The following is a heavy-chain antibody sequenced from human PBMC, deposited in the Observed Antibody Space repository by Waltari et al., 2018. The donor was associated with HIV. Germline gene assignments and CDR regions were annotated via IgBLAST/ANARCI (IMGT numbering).Heavy chain of an antibody. D-gene: IGHD1-26*01. Sequence: QVQLVQSGAEVKKPGASVKVSCKASRYTFTDHYMNWVRQAPGEGLEWMGRINPHSGATDYAQKFQGRVTMTRDTSISTAYMELSRLTSDDTAVYYCATGFGYGSWDLGDYWGQGTRVTVSS. CDR1: RYTFTDHY. J-gene: IGHJ4*02. CDR3: ATGFGYGSWDLGDY. CDR2: INPHSGAT. V-gene: IGHV1-2*06.